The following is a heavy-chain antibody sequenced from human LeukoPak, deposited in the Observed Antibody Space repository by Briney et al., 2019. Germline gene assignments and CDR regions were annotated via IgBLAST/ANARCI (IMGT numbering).Heavy chain of an antibody. V-gene: IGHV4-34*01. J-gene: IGHJ4*02. D-gene: IGHD2-2*01. Sequence: PSETLSLTCAVYGGSFSGYYWSWIRQPPGKGLEWIGEINHSGSTNYNPSLKSRVTISVDTSKNQFPLKLSSVTAADTAVYYCARGEYQLLAYYFDYWGQGTLVTVSS. CDR1: GGSFSGYY. CDR2: INHSGST. CDR3: ARGEYQLLAYYFDY.